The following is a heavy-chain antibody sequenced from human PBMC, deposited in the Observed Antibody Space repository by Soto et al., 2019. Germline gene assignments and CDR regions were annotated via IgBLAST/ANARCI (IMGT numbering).Heavy chain of an antibody. D-gene: IGHD3-3*01. J-gene: IGHJ4*02. Sequence: QVQLQESGPGLVKPSQTLSLTCTVSGGSISSGGYYWSWIRQHPAKGLEWIGYISYSGSTYYNPSLKRRVTISVDTSKTQCSLKLSSVTAADTAVYYCAREINRRGYSPPRFDYWGQGTLVTVSS. CDR1: GGSISSGGYY. CDR2: ISYSGST. V-gene: IGHV4-31*03. CDR3: AREINRRGYSPPRFDY.